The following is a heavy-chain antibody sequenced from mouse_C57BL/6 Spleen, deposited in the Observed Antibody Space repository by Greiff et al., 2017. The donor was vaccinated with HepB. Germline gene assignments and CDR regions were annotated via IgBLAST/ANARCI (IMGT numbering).Heavy chain of an antibody. CDR3: ARPDSSGYAMDY. Sequence: QSGPGLVKPSQSLSLTCSVTGYSITSGYYWNWIRQFPGNKLEWMGYISYDGSNNYNPSLKNRISITRDTSKNQFFLKLNSVTTEDTATYYCARPDSSGYAMDYWGQGTSVTVSS. D-gene: IGHD3-2*02. CDR2: ISYDGSN. V-gene: IGHV3-6*01. CDR1: GYSITSGYY. J-gene: IGHJ4*01.